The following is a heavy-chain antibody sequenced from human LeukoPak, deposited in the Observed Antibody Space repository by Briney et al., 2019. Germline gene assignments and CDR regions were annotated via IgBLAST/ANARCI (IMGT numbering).Heavy chain of an antibody. CDR2: ISSSGSTI. D-gene: IGHD2-21*02. CDR1: GFTFSDYY. V-gene: IGHV3-11*01. CDR3: AGSQVVTAIIDY. Sequence: GGSLRLSCAASGFTFSDYYMSWIRQAPGKGLEWVSYISSSGSTIYYADSVKGRFTISRDNAKNSPYLQMNSLRAEDTAVYYCAGSQVVTAIIDYWGQGTLVTVSS. J-gene: IGHJ4*02.